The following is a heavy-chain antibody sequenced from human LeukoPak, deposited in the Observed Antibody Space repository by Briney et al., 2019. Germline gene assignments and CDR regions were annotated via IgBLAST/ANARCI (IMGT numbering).Heavy chain of an antibody. J-gene: IGHJ4*02. D-gene: IGHD3-16*02. CDR3: ARRRGRIAFDFDY. CDR2: ISSGSTI. V-gene: IGHV3-48*03. Sequence: GGSLRLSCAASGFTFSSYEMNWVRQAPGKGLEWVSYISSGSTIYYADSVKGRFTISRDNAKNSLYLQMNSLRAEDTAVYYCARRRGRIAFDFDYWGQGTLVTVSS. CDR1: GFTFSSYE.